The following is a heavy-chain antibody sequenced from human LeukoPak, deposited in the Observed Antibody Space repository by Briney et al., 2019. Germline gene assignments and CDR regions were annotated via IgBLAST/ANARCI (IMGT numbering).Heavy chain of an antibody. D-gene: IGHD5-24*01. Sequence: GGSLRLSCAAYGFTFSSYAMSWVRQAPGKGLEWVSAISGSGGSTYYAYSVKGRFTISRDNSKNTLYLQMNSLRAEDTAVYYCAKCRLEMATTIPFDYWGQGTLVTVSS. CDR1: GFTFSSYA. CDR2: ISGSGGST. V-gene: IGHV3-23*01. J-gene: IGHJ4*02. CDR3: AKCRLEMATTIPFDY.